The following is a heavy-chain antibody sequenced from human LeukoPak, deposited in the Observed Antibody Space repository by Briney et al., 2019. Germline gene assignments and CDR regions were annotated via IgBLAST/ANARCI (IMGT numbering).Heavy chain of an antibody. J-gene: IGHJ4*02. D-gene: IGHD6-13*01. V-gene: IGHV3-30*02. CDR3: AKAGYSTSWYYADY. Sequence: PGGSLRLSCAASGFIFSSYGMHWVRQAPGKGLEWVAFIRDDGSNKYYADSVKGRFTISRDNSKNTLYLQINSLRAEDTAVYYCAKAGYSTSWYYADYWGQGTLVTVSS. CDR1: GFIFSSYG. CDR2: IRDDGSNK.